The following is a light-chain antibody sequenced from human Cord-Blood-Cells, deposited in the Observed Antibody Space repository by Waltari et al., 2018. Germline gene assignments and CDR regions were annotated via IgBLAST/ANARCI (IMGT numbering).Light chain of an antibody. J-gene: IGKJ2*01. V-gene: IGKV1-5*03. CDR1: QSISSW. Sequence: DIQMTQSHSTLSASVGDRVTITCRASQSISSWLAWYQQKPGKAPKLLIYKASSLESGVPSRFSGSGSGTEFTLTISSLQPDDFATYYCQQYNSYQYTFGQGTKLEIK. CDR3: QQYNSYQYT. CDR2: KAS.